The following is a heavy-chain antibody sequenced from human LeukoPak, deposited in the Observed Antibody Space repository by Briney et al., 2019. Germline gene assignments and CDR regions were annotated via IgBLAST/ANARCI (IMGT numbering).Heavy chain of an antibody. D-gene: IGHD6-13*01. V-gene: IGHV3-23*01. CDR3: AKYSSSWYEDC. CDR2: ISGSGSST. J-gene: IGHJ4*02. CDR1: GFTFSSIA. Sequence: GGSLRLSCAASGFTFSSIAMSWVRQAPDKGLEWVSTISGSGSSTYYADSVKGRFTISRDNSKSTLYLLMNSLRAEDTAVYYCAKYSSSWYEDCWGQGTLVNVFS.